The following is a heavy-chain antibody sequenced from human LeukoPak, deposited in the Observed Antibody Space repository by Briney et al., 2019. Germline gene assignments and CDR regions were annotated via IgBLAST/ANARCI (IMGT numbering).Heavy chain of an antibody. Sequence: GGSLRLSCAASGFTFSSYSMNWVRQAPGKGLEWVSSISSSSSYIYYADSVKGRFTISRDNAKNSLYLQMNSLRAEDTAVYYCAREPTSIVVVVAATDYDAFDIWGQGTMVTVSS. D-gene: IGHD2-15*01. CDR1: GFTFSSYS. V-gene: IGHV3-21*01. J-gene: IGHJ3*02. CDR2: ISSSSSYI. CDR3: AREPTSIVVVVAATDYDAFDI.